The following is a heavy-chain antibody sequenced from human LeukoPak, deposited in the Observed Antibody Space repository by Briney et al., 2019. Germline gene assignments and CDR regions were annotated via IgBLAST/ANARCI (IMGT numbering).Heavy chain of an antibody. CDR1: GGSISSHY. Sequence: SETLSLTCTVSGGSISSHYWSWIRQPPGKGLQWIGSIYSSGSTNYNPSLKSRPTISADTSKNQLSLRLSSVTAADTAVYYCARVREGSSWSTFDYWGQGTPVTVSS. CDR3: ARVREGSSWSTFDY. J-gene: IGHJ4*02. V-gene: IGHV4-59*11. CDR2: IYSSGST. D-gene: IGHD6-13*01.